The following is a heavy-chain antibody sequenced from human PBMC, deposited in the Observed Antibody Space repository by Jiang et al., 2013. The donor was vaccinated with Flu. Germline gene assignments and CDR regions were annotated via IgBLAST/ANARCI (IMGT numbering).Heavy chain of an antibody. V-gene: IGHV1-46*01. Sequence: GAEVKKPGASVKVSCKASGYTFTSYYMHWVRQAPGQGLEWMGIINPSGGSTSYAQKFQGRVTMTRDTSTSTVYMELSSLRSEDTAVYYCAREDGPQDRDNYYDSSGYLDAFDIWGQGTMVTVSS. CDR2: INPSGGST. CDR3: AREDGPQDRDNYYDSSGYLDAFDI. J-gene: IGHJ3*02. CDR1: GYTFTSYY. D-gene: IGHD3-22*01.